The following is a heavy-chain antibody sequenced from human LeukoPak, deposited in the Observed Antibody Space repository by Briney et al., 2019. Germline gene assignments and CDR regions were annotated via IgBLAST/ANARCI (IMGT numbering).Heavy chain of an antibody. CDR2: INPNSGGT. D-gene: IGHD5-18*01. CDR3: AREWVQLDAFDI. J-gene: IGHJ3*02. V-gene: IGHV1-2*02. CDR1: GYTFTGYY. Sequence: ASVKVSCKASGYTFTGYYMHWVRQAPGQGLEWMGWINPNSGGTSYAQKFQGRVTMTRDTSISTAYMELSRLRSDDTAVYYCAREWVQLDAFDIWGQGTMVTVSS.